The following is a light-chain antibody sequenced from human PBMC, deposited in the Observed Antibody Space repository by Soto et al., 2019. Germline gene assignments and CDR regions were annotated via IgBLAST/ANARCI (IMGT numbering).Light chain of an antibody. CDR3: QSYDNSRRAWV. CDR2: VNS. CDR1: SSNIGAGYD. J-gene: IGLJ3*02. Sequence: QSVLTQPPSVSGAPGQRVAISCTGSSSNIGAGYDVHWYQQLPGTAPKLLINVNSNRPSGVPDRFSGSKSVTSASLALTGLQAEDEADYYCQSYDNSRRAWVFGGGTKLTVL. V-gene: IGLV1-40*01.